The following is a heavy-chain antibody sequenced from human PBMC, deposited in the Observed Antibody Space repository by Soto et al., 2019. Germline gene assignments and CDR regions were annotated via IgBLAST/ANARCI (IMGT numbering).Heavy chain of an antibody. CDR1: GFTFSAYS. D-gene: IGHD5-12*01. CDR2: ISSSSSTI. Sequence: GGSLRLSCAASGFTFSAYSMNWVRQVPGKGLEWVSYISSSSSTIYYADSVKGRFTISRANAKNSLYLQMNSLRAEDTAIYYCAGHLHRAYESRLTSHWGQGTLVTVSS. J-gene: IGHJ4*02. V-gene: IGHV3-48*01. CDR3: AGHLHRAYESRLTSH.